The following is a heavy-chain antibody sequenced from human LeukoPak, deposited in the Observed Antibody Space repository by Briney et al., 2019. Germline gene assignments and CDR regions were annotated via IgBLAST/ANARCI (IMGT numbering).Heavy chain of an antibody. V-gene: IGHV4-59*12. CDR3: ARDKAYYDSSGSRYFDY. Sequence: SETLSLTCTVSGGSISSYYWSWIRQPPGKGLEWIGYIYYSGSTNYNPSLKSRVTISVDTSKNQFSLKLSSVTAADTAVYYCARDKAYYDSSGSRYFDYWGQGTLVTVSS. D-gene: IGHD3-22*01. J-gene: IGHJ4*02. CDR2: IYYSGST. CDR1: GGSISSYY.